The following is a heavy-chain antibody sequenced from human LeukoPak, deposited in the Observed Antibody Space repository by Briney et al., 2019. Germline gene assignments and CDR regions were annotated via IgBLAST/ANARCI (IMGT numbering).Heavy chain of an antibody. CDR1: GFTFTSSA. D-gene: IGHD3-10*01. J-gene: IGHJ4*02. Sequence: GTSVKVSCKASGFTFTSSAMQWVRQARGQRLEWIGWIVVGSGNTNYAQKFQERVTITRDMSISTAYMELSSLRSEDTAVYYCARTGRDGEDFDYWGQGTLVTVSS. CDR3: ARTGRDGEDFDY. CDR2: IVVGSGNT. V-gene: IGHV1-58*02.